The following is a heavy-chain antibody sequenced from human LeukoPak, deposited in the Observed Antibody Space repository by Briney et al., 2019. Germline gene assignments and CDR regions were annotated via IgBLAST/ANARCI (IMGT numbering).Heavy chain of an antibody. CDR1: GYTFTSYG. D-gene: IGHD3-3*01. CDR3: ATEGLYYDFWSGYLSQHHAFDI. J-gene: IGHJ3*02. Sequence: GASVKVSCKASGYTFTSYGISWVRQAPGQGLEWMGWISAYNGNTNYAQKLQGRVTMTTDTSTSTAYMELRSLRSDDTAVYYCATEGLYYDFWSGYLSQHHAFDIWGQGTMVTVSS. CDR2: ISAYNGNT. V-gene: IGHV1-18*01.